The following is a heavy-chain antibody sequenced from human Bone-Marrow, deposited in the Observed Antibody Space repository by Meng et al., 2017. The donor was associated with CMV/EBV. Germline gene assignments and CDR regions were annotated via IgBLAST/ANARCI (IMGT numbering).Heavy chain of an antibody. CDR2: IRYDGSTT. CDR3: ATLYQLRYGY. J-gene: IGHJ4*02. V-gene: IGHV3-74*03. CDR1: GFTFSTYS. Sequence: GGSLRLSCAASGFTFSTYSMHWVRQVPGKGLAWVSQIRYDGSTTKYADSVKGRFTISRDNAKNTLHLQMNSLRAEDTAVYYCATLYQLRYGYWGQGTLVTVSS. D-gene: IGHD2-2*01.